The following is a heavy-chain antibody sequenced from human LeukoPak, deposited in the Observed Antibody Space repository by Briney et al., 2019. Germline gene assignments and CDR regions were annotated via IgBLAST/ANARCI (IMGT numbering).Heavy chain of an antibody. CDR2: IYTSGST. CDR1: GGSITTYY. CDR3: ARGPYYYMDV. V-gene: IGHV4-4*07. Sequence: SETLSLTCTVSGGSITTYYWTWIRQPAGKGLEWIGRIYTSGSTNYNPSLKSRVTMSVDTSKNQFSLKLSSVTAADTAVYYCARGPYYYMDVWGKGTTVTVSS. J-gene: IGHJ6*03.